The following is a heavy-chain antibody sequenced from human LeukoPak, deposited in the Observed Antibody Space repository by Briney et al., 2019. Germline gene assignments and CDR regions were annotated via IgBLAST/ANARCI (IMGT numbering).Heavy chain of an antibody. J-gene: IGHJ4*02. CDR3: TRDQASGPPGYSYGLDY. CDR1: GFTFGDYA. CDR2: IRSKAYGGTT. V-gene: IGHV3-49*03. D-gene: IGHD5-18*01. Sequence: QPGRSLRLSCTVSGFTFGDYAMSWFRQAPGKGLEWVGFIRSKAYGGTTEYAASVKGRFTISRDDSKSIAYLQMNSLKTEDTAVYYCTRDQASGPPGYSYGLDYWGQGTLVTVSS.